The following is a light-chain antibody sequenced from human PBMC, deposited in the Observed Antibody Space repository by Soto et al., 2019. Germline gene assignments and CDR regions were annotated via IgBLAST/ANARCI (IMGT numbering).Light chain of an antibody. CDR2: DAS. Sequence: EIVLTQSTATLSLSPGERATLSCRASQSLSSNFLAWYQQKPGQPPRLLIYDASKRATGIPPRFSGSGSTTDFTLTLSSLEPEDFAVYYCHQRGNGPPWTFGQGTKVDI. CDR1: QSLSSN. J-gene: IGKJ1*01. CDR3: HQRGNGPPWT. V-gene: IGKV3-11*01.